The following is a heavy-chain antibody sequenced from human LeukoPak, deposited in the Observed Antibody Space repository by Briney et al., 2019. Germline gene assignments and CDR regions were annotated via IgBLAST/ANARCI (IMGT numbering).Heavy chain of an antibody. D-gene: IGHD3-22*01. CDR3: TTDHSYYYDSSGYLWYFDY. CDR1: GFTFSGYW. J-gene: IGHJ4*02. Sequence: GGSLRLSCVASGFTFSGYWMSWVRQAPGKGLEWVGRIKSKTDGGTTDYAAPVKGRFTISRDDSKNTLYLQMNSLKTEDTAVYYCTTDHSYYYDSSGYLWYFDYWGQGTLVTVSS. CDR2: IKSKTDGGTT. V-gene: IGHV3-15*01.